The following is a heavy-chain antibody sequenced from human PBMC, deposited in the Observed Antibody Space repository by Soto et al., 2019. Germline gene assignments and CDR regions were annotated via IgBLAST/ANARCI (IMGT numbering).Heavy chain of an antibody. CDR1: GGSISSGGYS. CDR2: IFHSGST. Sequence: QLQLQESGSGLVKPSQTLSLTCAVSGGSISSGGYSWSWLRQPPGKGLEWIGYIFHSGSTYYNPSLKSRVTXPXXXSXXHFPRELSSVTAADTAVYYCAREGGSGSTDWYFNVWGRGTLVTVSS. J-gene: IGHJ2*01. D-gene: IGHD1-26*01. V-gene: IGHV4-30-2*01. CDR3: AREGGSGSTDWYFNV.